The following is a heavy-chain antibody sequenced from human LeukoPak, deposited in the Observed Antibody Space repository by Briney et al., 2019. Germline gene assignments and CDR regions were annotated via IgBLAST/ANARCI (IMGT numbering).Heavy chain of an antibody. CDR3: AKGRENSSGWYGGFDY. CDR2: ISGSGGST. D-gene: IGHD6-19*01. Sequence: TGASLRLSCAASGFTFSSYAMSWVRQAPGKGLEWVSAISGSGGSTYYADSVKGRFTISRDNSKNTLYLQMNSLRAEDTAVYYCAKGRENSSGWYGGFDYWGQGTLVTVSS. CDR1: GFTFSSYA. V-gene: IGHV3-23*01. J-gene: IGHJ4*02.